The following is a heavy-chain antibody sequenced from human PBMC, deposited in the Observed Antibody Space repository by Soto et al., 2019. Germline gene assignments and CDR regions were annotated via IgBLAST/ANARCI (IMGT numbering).Heavy chain of an antibody. J-gene: IGHJ5*02. CDR3: LSGNSPSST. V-gene: IGHV3-21*01. Sequence: GGSLRLSCAASGFTFRSYSMNWVRQAPGKGLEWVSSISSSSSNIYYADSVKGRFTISRDNAKNSLYLQMNSLRAEDTAVYYCLSGNSPSSTWGQGTLVTVSS. D-gene: IGHD5-12*01. CDR1: GFTFRSYS. CDR2: ISSSSSNI.